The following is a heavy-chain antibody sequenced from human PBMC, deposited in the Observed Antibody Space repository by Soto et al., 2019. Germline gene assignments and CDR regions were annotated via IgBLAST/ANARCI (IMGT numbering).Heavy chain of an antibody. CDR3: ARSSGTYPPSRYYYGLDV. V-gene: IGHV1-18*01. Sequence: ASVQVSGKASGYTFTSYGFSCVRQAPGQGLEWMGWISAHNGDTIYAQKFQDRITMTTDTSTNTAYLELRSLKSGDTAVFYCARSSGTYPPSRYYYGLDVWGQGTTVTVSS. J-gene: IGHJ6*02. D-gene: IGHD1-26*01. CDR2: ISAHNGDT. CDR1: GYTFTSYG.